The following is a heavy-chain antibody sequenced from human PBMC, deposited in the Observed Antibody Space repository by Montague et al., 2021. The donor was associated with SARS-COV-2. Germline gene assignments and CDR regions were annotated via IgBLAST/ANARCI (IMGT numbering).Heavy chain of an antibody. Sequence: SLRLSCAASGLTFSHYAMSWVRQAPGKGPECVSGISGSGGTTYYXDSLKVRFTISRDNSKNTLYLQMNSLRAEDTAVYYCANPKGAFDIWGQGTMVTVSS. CDR2: ISGSGGTT. J-gene: IGHJ3*02. CDR1: GLTFSHYA. CDR3: ANPKGAFDI. V-gene: IGHV3-23*01.